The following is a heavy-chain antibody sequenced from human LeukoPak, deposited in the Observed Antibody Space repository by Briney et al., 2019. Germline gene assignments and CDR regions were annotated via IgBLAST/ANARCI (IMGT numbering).Heavy chain of an antibody. D-gene: IGHD6-19*01. V-gene: IGHV3-9*03. CDR1: GFTFDDHA. CDR3: AKDFYSSGREGGTFDI. Sequence: GGSLRLSCAASGFTFDDHAMHWVRQAPGKGLEWVSGITWNSGSIDYADSVKGRFTIPRDNAKNSLYLQMNSLRAEDMALYYCAKDFYSSGREGGTFDIWGQGTMVTVSS. J-gene: IGHJ3*02. CDR2: ITWNSGSI.